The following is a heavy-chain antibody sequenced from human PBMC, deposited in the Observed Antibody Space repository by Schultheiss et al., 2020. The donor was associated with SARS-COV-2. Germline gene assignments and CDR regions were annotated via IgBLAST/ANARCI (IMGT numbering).Heavy chain of an antibody. Sequence: GGSLRLSCAASGFTFSSYSMNWVRQAPGKGLEWVSYISSSSSYIYYADSVKGRFTISRDNAKNSLYLQMNSLRAEDTAVYYCARGVESGWYGLPVYWGQGTLVTVSS. J-gene: IGHJ4*02. CDR1: GFTFSSYS. V-gene: IGHV3-21*05. CDR3: ARGVESGWYGLPVY. CDR2: ISSSSSYI. D-gene: IGHD6-19*01.